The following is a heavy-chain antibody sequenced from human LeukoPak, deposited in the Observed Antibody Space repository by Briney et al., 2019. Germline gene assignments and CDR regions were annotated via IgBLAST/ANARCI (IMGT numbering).Heavy chain of an antibody. Sequence: GGSLRLSCAASGFTLSDAWMSWVRQAPRKGLEWVGRIKSKTDGGTTDYVAPVKGRFAISRDDSKNMLYLQMNSLRSEDTAVYYCATVGYAVVGFDYWGQGTLVTVSS. V-gene: IGHV3-15*01. CDR2: IKSKTDGGTT. CDR3: ATVGYAVVGFDY. CDR1: GFTLSDAW. D-gene: IGHD2-15*01. J-gene: IGHJ4*02.